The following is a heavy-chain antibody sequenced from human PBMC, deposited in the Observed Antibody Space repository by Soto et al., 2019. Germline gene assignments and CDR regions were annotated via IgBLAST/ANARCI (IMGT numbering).Heavy chain of an antibody. V-gene: IGHV3-23*01. CDR3: AKVPWGSSRTGGFDY. CDR1: GFTFTHYA. CDR2: ITGTDNT. Sequence: EEQLLESGGDLVQPGGSLRLSCVVSGFTFTHYAMNWVRQAPGKGLEWVSAITGTDNTYYADSVQGRFTISRDSFESTIYLQMNSLKAEDTAVYYCAKVPWGSSRTGGFDYWGQGTLVTVSS. D-gene: IGHD6-6*01. J-gene: IGHJ4*02.